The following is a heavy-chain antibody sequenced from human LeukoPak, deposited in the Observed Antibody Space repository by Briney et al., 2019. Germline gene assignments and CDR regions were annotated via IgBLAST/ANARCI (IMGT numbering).Heavy chain of an antibody. Sequence: GGSLRLSCAASGFTFSSYAMSWVRQAPGKGLEWVSAISGSGGSTYYADSVKGRFTISRDNPKNTLYLQMNSLRAEDTAVYYCAKGGLRYFDWPDEGGYWGQGTLVTVSS. J-gene: IGHJ4*02. D-gene: IGHD3-9*01. CDR3: AKGGLRYFDWPDEGGY. V-gene: IGHV3-23*01. CDR1: GFTFSSYA. CDR2: ISGSGGST.